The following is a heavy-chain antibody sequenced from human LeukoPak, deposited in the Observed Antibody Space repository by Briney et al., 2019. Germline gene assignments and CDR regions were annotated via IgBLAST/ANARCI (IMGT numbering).Heavy chain of an antibody. CDR3: AKRLRDIVGARNAFDI. J-gene: IGHJ3*02. D-gene: IGHD1-26*01. Sequence: PGGPLRLSCAASGFTFSSYAMSWVRQAPGKGLEWVSAISGSGGSTDYADSVKGRFTISRDNSKNTLYLQMSSLRAEDTAVYYCAKRLRDIVGARNAFDIWGQGTMVSVSS. CDR1: GFTFSSYA. V-gene: IGHV3-23*01. CDR2: ISGSGGST.